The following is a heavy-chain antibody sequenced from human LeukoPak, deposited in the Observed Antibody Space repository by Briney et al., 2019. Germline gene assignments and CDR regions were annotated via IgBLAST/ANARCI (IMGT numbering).Heavy chain of an antibody. J-gene: IGHJ4*02. CDR2: IWYDGSNK. CDR3: AREAGGYLPKYYFYY. V-gene: IGHV3-33*01. CDR1: GFTLSSYG. D-gene: IGHD3-22*01. Sequence: PGGSLRLSCAASGFTLSSYGMHWVRQAPGKGLEGVAVIWYDGSNKYYADSVKGRFTISRDNAKNSLYLQMNSLRAEDTALYYCAREAGGYLPKYYFYYWGQGTLVTVSS.